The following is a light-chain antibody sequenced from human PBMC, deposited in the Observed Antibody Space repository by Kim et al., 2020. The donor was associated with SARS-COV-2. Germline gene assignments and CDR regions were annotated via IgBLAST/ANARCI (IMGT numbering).Light chain of an antibody. Sequence: ASVGDRVTLTCRASQSIDSWLAWYQQKPGKAPKLLMIKASSLESGVPSRFSGSGSGTEFTLTISSLQPDDFATYYCQQYHSYPLTFGGGTKVEIK. V-gene: IGKV1-5*03. CDR1: QSIDSW. CDR3: QQYHSYPLT. CDR2: KAS. J-gene: IGKJ4*01.